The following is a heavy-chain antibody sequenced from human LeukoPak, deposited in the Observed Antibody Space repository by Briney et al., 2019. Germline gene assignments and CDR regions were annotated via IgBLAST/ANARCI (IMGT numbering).Heavy chain of an antibody. CDR3: ASIPQNYDFDY. V-gene: IGHV3-30-3*01. D-gene: IGHD3-3*01. Sequence: PGGSLRLSCAASGFTFSSYAMHWVRQAPGKGLEWVAVISYDGSNKYYADSVKGRFTISRDNSKNTLYLQMNSLRAEDTAAYYCASIPQNYDFDYWGQGTLVTVSS. J-gene: IGHJ4*02. CDR2: ISYDGSNK. CDR1: GFTFSSYA.